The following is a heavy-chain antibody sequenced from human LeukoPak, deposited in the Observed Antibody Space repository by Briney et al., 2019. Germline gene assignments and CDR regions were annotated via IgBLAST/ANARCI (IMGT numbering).Heavy chain of an antibody. CDR3: AKDRNSGNYYQTGDFHY. J-gene: IGHJ4*02. CDR1: GFTFSSYA. D-gene: IGHD1-26*01. CDR2: ISGSGGST. Sequence: GGSLRLSCVVSGFTFSSYAMSWVRQAPGKGLEWVSAISGSGGSTYYADSVKGRFTISRDNSKNTLYLQMNSLRAEDTAVYYCAKDRNSGNYYQTGDFHYWGQGTLVTVSS. V-gene: IGHV3-23*01.